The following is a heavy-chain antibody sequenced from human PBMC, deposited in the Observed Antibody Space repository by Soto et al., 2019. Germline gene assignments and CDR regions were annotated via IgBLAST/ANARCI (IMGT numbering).Heavy chain of an antibody. D-gene: IGHD1-26*01. J-gene: IGHJ6*02. CDR3: AREEWELLTYYYGMDV. CDR1: GFTFSSYS. Sequence: PGGSLRLSCAASGFTFSSYSMNWVRQAPGKGLEWVSYISSSSSTIYYADSVKGRFTISRDNAKNSLYLQMNSLRAEDTAVYYCAREEWELLTYYYGMDVWGQGTTVTVSS. V-gene: IGHV3-48*01. CDR2: ISSSSSTI.